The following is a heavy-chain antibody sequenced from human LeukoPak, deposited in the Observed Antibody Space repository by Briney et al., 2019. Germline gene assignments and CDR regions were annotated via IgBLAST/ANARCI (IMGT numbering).Heavy chain of an antibody. CDR1: GGSIGSYY. V-gene: IGHV4-4*07. CDR3: ATHGRDCSGGACYSWFDY. D-gene: IGHD2-15*01. J-gene: IGHJ4*02. CDR2: IYTSGST. Sequence: PSETLSLTCTVSGGSIGSYYGSWFRQPAGKGLGWIGGIYTSGSTNYNPSLKSRVTMSVDTSKNQFSLKLSSVTAADTAVYYCATHGRDCSGGACYSWFDYWGQGTLVTVSS.